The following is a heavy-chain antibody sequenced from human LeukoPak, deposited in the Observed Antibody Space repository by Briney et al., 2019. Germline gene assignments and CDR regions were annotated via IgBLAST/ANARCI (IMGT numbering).Heavy chain of an antibody. V-gene: IGHV4-61*02. CDR2: IFTSGST. Sequence: SETLSLTCTVSGASINSGIHYWSWIRQPAGKGLEWIVRIFTSGSTNYNPSLKSRVIISLDTSKNQFSLKLTSVTASDTAVYYCAREGYSSPDSWGQGTLVTVSS. D-gene: IGHD5-18*01. CDR1: GASINSGIHY. CDR3: AREGYSSPDS. J-gene: IGHJ4*02.